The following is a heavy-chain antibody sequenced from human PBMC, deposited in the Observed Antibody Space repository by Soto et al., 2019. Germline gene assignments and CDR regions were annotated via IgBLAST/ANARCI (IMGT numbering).Heavy chain of an antibody. V-gene: IGHV1-69*12. CDR3: ARHYYDSSGYVFDY. J-gene: IGHJ4*02. Sequence: QVQLVQSGAEVKKPGSSVKVSCKASGGTFSSYAISWVRQAPGQGLEWMGGIIPIFGTATYAQKFQGRVTITADESTSTAYMELSSLRSEDTAVYYCARHYYDSSGYVFDYWGQGTLVTVSS. D-gene: IGHD3-22*01. CDR2: IIPIFGTA. CDR1: GGTFSSYA.